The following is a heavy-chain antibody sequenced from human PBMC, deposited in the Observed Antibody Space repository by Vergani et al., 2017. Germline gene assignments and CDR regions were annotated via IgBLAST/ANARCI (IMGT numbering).Heavy chain of an antibody. Sequence: QVQLQESGPGLVKPSQTLSLTCTVSGGSISSGSYYWSWIRQPAGKGLEWIGRIYTSGSTNYNPSLKSRVTISVDTSKNQFSLKLSSVTAADTAVYYCARGVQQQPPPEYYYYGMDVWGQGTTVTVSS. CDR3: ARGVQQQPPPEYYYYGMDV. D-gene: IGHD6-13*01. CDR2: IYTSGST. J-gene: IGHJ6*02. V-gene: IGHV4-61*02. CDR1: GGSISSGSYY.